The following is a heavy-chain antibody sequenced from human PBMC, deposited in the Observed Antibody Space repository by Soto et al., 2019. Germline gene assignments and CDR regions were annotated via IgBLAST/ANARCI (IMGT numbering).Heavy chain of an antibody. J-gene: IGHJ3*02. Sequence: PSETLSLTCAVYGGSGGSFSGYSWSWIRQPPGKGLEWIGYIYHSGSTYYNPSLKSRVTISVDRSKNQFSLKLSSVTAADTAVYYCARYYYDSSGHGGAFDIWGQGTMVTVSS. CDR2: IYHSGST. CDR3: ARYYYDSSGHGGAFDI. V-gene: IGHV4-30-2*01. CDR1: GGSGGSFSGYS. D-gene: IGHD3-22*01.